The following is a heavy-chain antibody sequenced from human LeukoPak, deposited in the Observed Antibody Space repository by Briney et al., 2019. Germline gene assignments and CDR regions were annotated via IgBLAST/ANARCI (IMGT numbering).Heavy chain of an antibody. CDR3: ASSIAAAGTLDY. CDR2: ISYDGSNK. CDR1: GFTFSSYA. J-gene: IGHJ4*02. Sequence: GRSLRLSCAASGFTFSSYAMHWVRQAPGKGLEWVAVISYDGSNKYYAGSVKGRFTISRDNSKNTLYLQMNSLRAEDTAVYYCASSIAAAGTLDYWGQGTLVTVSS. V-gene: IGHV3-30-3*01. D-gene: IGHD6-13*01.